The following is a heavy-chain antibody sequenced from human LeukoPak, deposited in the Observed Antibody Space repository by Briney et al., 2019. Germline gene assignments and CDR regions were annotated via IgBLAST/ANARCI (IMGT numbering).Heavy chain of an antibody. CDR2: ISSSSSYI. D-gene: IGHD5-24*01. CDR1: GFTFSSYS. CDR3: ARERWLQLSISQLLTYYFDY. J-gene: IGHJ4*02. Sequence: PGGSLRLSCAASGFTFSSYSMNWVRQAPGKGLEWVSSISSSSSYIYYADSVKGRFTISRDNAKNSLYLQMNSLRAEDTAVYYCARERWLQLSISQLLTYYFDYWGQGTLVTVSS. V-gene: IGHV3-21*01.